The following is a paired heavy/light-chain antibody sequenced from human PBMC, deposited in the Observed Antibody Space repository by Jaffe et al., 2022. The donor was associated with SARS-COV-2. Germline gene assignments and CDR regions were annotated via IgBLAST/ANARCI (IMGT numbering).Light chain of an antibody. Sequence: DIVMTQSPDSLAVSLGERATINCKSSQSVLYSSNNKNYLAWYQQKPGQPPKLLIYWASTRESGVPARFSGSGSGTDFTLAISSLQAEDVAVYYCQQYYSTPCTFGQGTKLEI. CDR3: QQYYSTPCT. J-gene: IGKJ2*02. CDR1: QSVLYSSNNKNY. V-gene: IGKV4-1*01. CDR2: WAS.
Heavy chain of an antibody. CDR1: GFTFDDYA. J-gene: IGHJ4*02. D-gene: IGHD3-16*02. V-gene: IGHV3-9*01. CDR2: ISWNSGTI. CDR3: ARDNGRGRRLGELSLPDY. Sequence: EVQLVESGGGLVQPGRSLRLSCAASGFTFDDYAMHWVRQAPGKGLEWVSGISWNSGTIVYVDSVKGRFTIYRDNAKNSLYLQMNSLRVDDTALYYCARDNGRGRRLGELSLPDYWGRGTLVTVSS.